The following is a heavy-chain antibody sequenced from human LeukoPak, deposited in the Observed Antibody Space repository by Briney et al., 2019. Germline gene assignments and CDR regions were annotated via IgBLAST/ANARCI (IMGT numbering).Heavy chain of an antibody. CDR1: GFTFDDYG. D-gene: IGHD6-13*01. CDR3: AKDKSHSSWTSRFYYYAMDV. V-gene: IGHV3-20*04. J-gene: IGHJ6*02. Sequence: GGSLRLSCAASGFTFDDYGMSWVRQAPGKGLEWVSGINWNGGSTGYADSVKGRFTTSRDNAKNSLYLQMNSLRAEDTALYYCAKDKSHSSWTSRFYYYAMDVWGQGTTVTVSS. CDR2: INWNGGST.